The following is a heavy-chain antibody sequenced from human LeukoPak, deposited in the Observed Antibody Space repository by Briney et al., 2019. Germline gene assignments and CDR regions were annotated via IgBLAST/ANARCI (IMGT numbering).Heavy chain of an antibody. CDR2: ISSGSNHI. Sequence: GGSLRLSCAASGFTFNNAWMSWVRQAPGKGLEWVSSISSGSNHIFYADSLKGRITISRDNAKNSVSLQMNSLRAEDTAIYYCARVFTGWFDYWGQGTLVTVSS. D-gene: IGHD1-1*01. V-gene: IGHV3-21*01. CDR3: ARVFTGWFDY. J-gene: IGHJ5*01. CDR1: GFTFNNAW.